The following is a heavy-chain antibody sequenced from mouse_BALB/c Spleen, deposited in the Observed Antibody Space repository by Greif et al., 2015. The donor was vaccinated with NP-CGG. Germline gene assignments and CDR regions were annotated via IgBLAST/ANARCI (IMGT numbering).Heavy chain of an antibody. CDR3: TRSLLRSLDV. CDR2: VRLMSNNYAT. D-gene: IGHD1-2*01. J-gene: IGHJ1*01. Sequence: DVKLQESGGGLVQPGGSMKLSCVASGFTISNYWMNWVRQSPEKGLEWIAEVRLMSNNYATHYAESVKGRFTISRDDSKTSVYLLMNNLRAEDTGIYRCTRSLLRSLDVWGAGTAVTVSS. CDR1: GFTISNYW. V-gene: IGHV6-6*02.